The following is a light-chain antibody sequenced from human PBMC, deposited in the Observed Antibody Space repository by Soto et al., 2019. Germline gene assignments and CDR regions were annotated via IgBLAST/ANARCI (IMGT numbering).Light chain of an antibody. J-gene: IGLJ1*01. CDR3: QTYDSSLSGSYV. CDR2: GNN. CDR1: SSNIGADYD. Sequence: QSVLTQPPSVSQTPGQSDTISCTGSSSNIGADYDVHWYQQLPGTAPNLLIYGNNNRPSGVPDRFSGSKSGTSASLAITGLQAEDEADYYCQTYDSSLSGSYVLGSGTKVIVL. V-gene: IGLV1-40*01.